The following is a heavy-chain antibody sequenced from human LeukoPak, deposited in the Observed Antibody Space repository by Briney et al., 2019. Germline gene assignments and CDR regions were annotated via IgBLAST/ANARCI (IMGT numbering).Heavy chain of an antibody. CDR3: ARGRRWWELHEAFDI. CDR2: MNPNSGNT. D-gene: IGHD1-26*01. V-gene: IGHV1-8*03. CDR1: GYTFTSYD. Sequence: ASVKVSCKASGYTFTSYDINWVRQATGQELEWMGWMNPNSGNTGYAQKFQGRVTITRDTSISTAYMELSSLRSEDTAVYYCARGRRWWELHEAFDIWGQGTMVTVSS. J-gene: IGHJ3*02.